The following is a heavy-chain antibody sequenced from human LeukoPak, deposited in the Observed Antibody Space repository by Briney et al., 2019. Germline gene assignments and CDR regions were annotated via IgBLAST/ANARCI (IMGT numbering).Heavy chain of an antibody. D-gene: IGHD3-3*01. CDR2: ISPKSGGT. J-gene: IGHJ6*03. CDR1: GYTFTGYF. V-gene: IGHV1-2*02. CDR3: ARAQRGITIFGVADGRGYYYYMDV. Sequence: ASVKVSCKASGYTFTGYFIHYVRQAPGQGLEWMGWISPKSGGTNYAQKFQGRVTMTRDTAISTAYMELSSLRSEDTAVYYCARAQRGITIFGVADGRGYYYYMDVWGKGTTVTVSS.